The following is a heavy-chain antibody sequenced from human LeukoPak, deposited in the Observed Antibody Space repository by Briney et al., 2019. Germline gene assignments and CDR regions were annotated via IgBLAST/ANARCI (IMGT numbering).Heavy chain of an antibody. CDR2: IYYSGST. J-gene: IGHJ4*02. Sequence: ASQTLSLTCTVSGGSISSGDYYWSWIRQPPGKGLEWIGYIYYSGSTYYNPSLKSRVTISVDTSKNQFSLKLSSVTAADTAVYYCARRDSYSGSYYDYWGQGTLVTVSS. CDR1: GGSISSGDYY. CDR3: ARRDSYSGSYYDY. V-gene: IGHV4-30-4*08. D-gene: IGHD1-26*01.